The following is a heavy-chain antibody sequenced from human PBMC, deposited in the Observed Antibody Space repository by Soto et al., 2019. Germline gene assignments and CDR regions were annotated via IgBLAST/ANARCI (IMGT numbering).Heavy chain of an antibody. CDR3: ARELTVDTAIFFDY. Sequence: PGGSLRLSCAASGFTFSSYGMHWVRQAPGKGLEWVAVIWYDGSNKYYADSVKGRFTISRDNSKNTLYLQMNSLRAEDTAVYYCARELTVDTAIFFDYWGQGTLVTVSS. J-gene: IGHJ4*02. D-gene: IGHD5-18*01. CDR1: GFTFSSYG. V-gene: IGHV3-33*01. CDR2: IWYDGSNK.